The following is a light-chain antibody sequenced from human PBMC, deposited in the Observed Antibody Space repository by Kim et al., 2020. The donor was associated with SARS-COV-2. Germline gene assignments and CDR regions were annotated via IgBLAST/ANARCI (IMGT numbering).Light chain of an antibody. J-gene: IGLJ2*01. V-gene: IGLV1-36*01. CDR3: AAWDDSLNGVV. Sequence: QSVLTQPPSVSEAPRQRVTISCSGSGCNIGNNAVNWYQQLPGKAPKLLIYYDDLLPSGVSDRFSGSKSGTSASLAISGLQSEDEADYYCAAWDDSLNGVVFGGGTKLTVL. CDR2: YDD. CDR1: GCNIGNNA.